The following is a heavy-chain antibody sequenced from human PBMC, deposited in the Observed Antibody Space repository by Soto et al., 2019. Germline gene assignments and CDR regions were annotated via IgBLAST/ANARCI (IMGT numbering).Heavy chain of an antibody. CDR3: AKDYNLFYGMDV. D-gene: IGHD3-10*01. J-gene: IGHJ6*02. Sequence: SLILSCAASGFTFSSYGMHWVRQAPGKGLEWVAVISYDGSNKYYADSVKGRFTISRDNSKNTLYLQMNSLRAEDTAVYYCAKDYNLFYGMDVWGQGTTVTVSS. CDR1: GFTFSSYG. CDR2: ISYDGSNK. V-gene: IGHV3-30*18.